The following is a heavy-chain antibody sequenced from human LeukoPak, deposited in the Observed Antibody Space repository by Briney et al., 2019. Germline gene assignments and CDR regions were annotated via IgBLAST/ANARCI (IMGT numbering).Heavy chain of an antibody. J-gene: IGHJ3*02. Sequence: PSETLSLTCTVSGGSISSSSYYWGWIRQPPGKGLEWIGSIYYSGSTYYNPSLKSRVTISVDTSKNQFSLKLSSVTAADTAVYYCARSLHEYYDFWSGYGDAFDIWGQGTMVTVSS. CDR3: ARSLHEYYDFWSGYGDAFDI. V-gene: IGHV4-39*01. CDR1: GGSISSSSYY. D-gene: IGHD3-3*01. CDR2: IYYSGST.